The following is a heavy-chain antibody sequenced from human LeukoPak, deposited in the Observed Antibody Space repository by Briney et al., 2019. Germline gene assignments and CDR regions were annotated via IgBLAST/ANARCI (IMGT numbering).Heavy chain of an antibody. CDR2: IYYSGSA. Sequence: SETRSLTCAVSGGSISSGGYSWSWIRQPPGKGLEWIGYIYYSGSAYYNPSLKSRFTISVETSKNQFSLRLSSVTAADTAVYYCARVVGPSRFDFWGQGTLVTVSS. D-gene: IGHD1-26*01. J-gene: IGHJ4*02. CDR3: ARVVGPSRFDF. CDR1: GGSISSGGYS. V-gene: IGHV4-30-4*07.